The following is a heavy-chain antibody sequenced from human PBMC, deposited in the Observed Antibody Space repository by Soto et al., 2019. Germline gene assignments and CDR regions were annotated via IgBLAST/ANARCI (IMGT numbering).Heavy chain of an antibody. CDR2: ISGSGGST. D-gene: IGHD4-4*01. Sequence: EVQLLESGGGLEQPGGSQRLSCAASGFTFSSYAMSWVRQAPGKGLEWVSAISGSGGSTYYADSVKGRFTISRDNSKNTLFLQMNSLRAEDTAVYYCAKSNSQFYYDYYMDVWGKGTTVTVSS. CDR1: GFTFSSYA. V-gene: IGHV3-23*01. J-gene: IGHJ6*03. CDR3: AKSNSQFYYDYYMDV.